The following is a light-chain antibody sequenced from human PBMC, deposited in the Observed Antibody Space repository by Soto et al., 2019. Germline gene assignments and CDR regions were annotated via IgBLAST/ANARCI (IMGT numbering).Light chain of an antibody. CDR2: LNSDGSH. J-gene: IGLJ2*01. V-gene: IGLV4-69*01. CDR3: QTWGTGGVV. Sequence: QLVLTQSPSASASLGASVKLTCTLSSGHSYYAIAWHQQQPEKGPRYLMKLNSDGSHSKGDGIPDRFSGSSSGAERYLTISSLRSEDEADYYCQTWGTGGVVFGGGTKLTVL. CDR1: SGHSYYA.